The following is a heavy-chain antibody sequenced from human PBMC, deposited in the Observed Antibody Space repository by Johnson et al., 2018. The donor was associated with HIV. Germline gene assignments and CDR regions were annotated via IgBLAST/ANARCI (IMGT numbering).Heavy chain of an antibody. CDR2: ISGSGGSA. D-gene: IGHD4-23*01. Sequence: VQLVESGGGLVQPGGSLRLSCAASGFTFSSYAMSWVRQAPGKGLEWVSAISGSGGSAYYADSVKGRFSISRDNSKNTVYLQMNSLRAEDTAVYYCARDLVYGGNFRAFDIWGQGTMVTVSS. CDR1: GFTFSSYA. J-gene: IGHJ3*02. V-gene: IGHV3-23*04. CDR3: ARDLVYGGNFRAFDI.